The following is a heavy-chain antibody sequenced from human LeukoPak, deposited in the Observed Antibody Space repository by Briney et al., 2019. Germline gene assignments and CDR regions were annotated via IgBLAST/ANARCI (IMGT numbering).Heavy chain of an antibody. CDR3: ARVSCSSTSCYYNWFDP. CDR2: IYTSGGT. CDR1: GGSISSYY. V-gene: IGHV4-4*07. J-gene: IGHJ5*02. D-gene: IGHD2-2*01. Sequence: SETLSLTCTVSGGSISSYYWSWIRQPAGKGLEWIGRIYTSGGTNYNPSLKSRVTMSVDTSKNQFSLKLSSVAAADTAVYYCARVSCSSTSCYYNWFDPRGQGTLVTVSS.